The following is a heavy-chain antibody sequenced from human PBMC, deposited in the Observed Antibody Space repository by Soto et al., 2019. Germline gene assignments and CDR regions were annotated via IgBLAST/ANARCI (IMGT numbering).Heavy chain of an antibody. CDR3: ARDGLCGGAPPCPDMDF. V-gene: IGHV1-18*04. D-gene: IGHD2-15*01. CDR1: GYTFSGYS. J-gene: IGHJ6*02. CDR2: ISGYNGNT. Sequence: QVVLEQSGGEVKKPGASVKVSCKASGYTFSGYSITWVRQAPGQGLEWMGRISGYNGNTNDARTLRGRLTLTTDTSTSTAYMELRSLTSDDTAVYYGARDGLCGGAPPCPDMDFWGQGNTVTVSS.